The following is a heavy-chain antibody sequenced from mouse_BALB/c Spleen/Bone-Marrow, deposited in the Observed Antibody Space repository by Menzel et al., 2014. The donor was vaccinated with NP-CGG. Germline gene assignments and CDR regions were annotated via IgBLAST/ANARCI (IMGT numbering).Heavy chain of an antibody. V-gene: IGHV1-5*01. J-gene: IGHJ3*01. CDR2: IYPGNSDT. CDR1: GYSFTSYW. D-gene: IGHD2-10*02. CDR3: TFLVKEDFAY. Sequence: VQLQQSGTVLARPGASVKMSCKASGYSFTSYWMHWVKQRPGQGLEWIGAIYPGNSDTTYKQKFKGKAKLTAVTSASTAYMELSSLTNEDSAVYYCTFLVKEDFAYWGQGTLVTVSA.